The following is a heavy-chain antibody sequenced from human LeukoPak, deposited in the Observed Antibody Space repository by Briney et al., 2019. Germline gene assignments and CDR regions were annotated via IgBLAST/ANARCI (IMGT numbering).Heavy chain of an antibody. Sequence: ASVKVSCKASGYTFTSYDINWVRQATGQGLEWMGWMNPNSGNTGYAQKFQGRVTITRNTSISTAYMGLSSLRSEDTAVYYCARVSSSSWYPFYYYYYMDVWGKGTTVTVSS. CDR2: MNPNSGNT. V-gene: IGHV1-8*03. CDR3: ARVSSSSWYPFYYYYYMDV. J-gene: IGHJ6*03. D-gene: IGHD6-13*01. CDR1: GYTFTSYD.